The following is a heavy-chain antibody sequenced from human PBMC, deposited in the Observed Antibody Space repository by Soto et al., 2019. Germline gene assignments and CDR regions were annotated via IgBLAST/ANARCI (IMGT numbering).Heavy chain of an antibody. CDR3: ARVQGRL. Sequence: QLVETGGGLIQPGTSLTLSCAASGFSVSRNYMTWVRQASGKGLEWVSFVYSGGCTFYADSVKGRFILSRDDSQKTMYLQMNNLRAEDTAVEYCARVQGRLWGRGTLVTGAS. J-gene: IGHJ4*02. CDR2: VYSGGCT. V-gene: IGHV3-53*02. CDR1: GFSVSRNY.